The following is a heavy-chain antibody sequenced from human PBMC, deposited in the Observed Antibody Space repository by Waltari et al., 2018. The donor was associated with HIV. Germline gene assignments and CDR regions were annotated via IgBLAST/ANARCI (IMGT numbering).Heavy chain of an antibody. CDR1: GYAFATYD. CDR2: MSPNSGNT. V-gene: IGHV1-8*01. CDR3: ARGGSASMDV. J-gene: IGHJ6*02. Sequence: QVQLVQSGAEVTKPGASVMVSCKASGYAFATYDVNWVRQATGQGPEWMGWMSPNSGNTVYAQEFQGRVTMTRDTSISTVYMELSSLTSEDTAVYYCARGGSASMDVWGQGTTVTVSS.